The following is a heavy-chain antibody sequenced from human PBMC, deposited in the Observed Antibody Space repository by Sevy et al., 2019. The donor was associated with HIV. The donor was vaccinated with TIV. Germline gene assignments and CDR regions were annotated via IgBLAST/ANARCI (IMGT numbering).Heavy chain of an antibody. V-gene: IGHV4-39*01. CDR1: GGSISSSSYY. J-gene: IGHJ4*02. CDR3: ARLAAPYGDYVDY. CDR2: IYYSGGT. Sequence: SETLSLTCTVSGGSISSSSYYWGWIRQPPGKGLEWFGGIYYSGGTYYNPSLKSRVTISVDTSKNQFTLKLSSVTAADTAVYYCARLAAPYGDYVDYWGQGTLVTVSS. D-gene: IGHD4-17*01.